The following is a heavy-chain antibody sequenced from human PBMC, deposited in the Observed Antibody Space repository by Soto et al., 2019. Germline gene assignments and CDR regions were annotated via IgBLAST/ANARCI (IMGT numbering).Heavy chain of an antibody. CDR2: IYKSATT. Sequence: SETLSLTCSVSGDSISTVDYFWAWIRQPPGQALEYIGYIYKSATTYYNPSFESRVAISLDTSKSQFSLNVTSVTAADTAVYFCARGRYCINGRCFPNWLDSSGQGTMVTVYS. J-gene: IGHJ5*01. V-gene: IGHV4-30-4*01. D-gene: IGHD2-8*01. CDR3: ARGRYCINGRCFPNWLDS. CDR1: GDSISTVDYF.